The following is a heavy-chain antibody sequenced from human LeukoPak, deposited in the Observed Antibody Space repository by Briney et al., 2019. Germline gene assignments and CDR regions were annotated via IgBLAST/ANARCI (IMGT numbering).Heavy chain of an antibody. Sequence: KSSDTLSLTCSVSGGSISSGGYYWSWIRQHPGKGLEWIGYIYYSGSTYYNPSLKSRVTISVDTSKNQFSLKLSSVTAADTAVYYCARGNTGYSSSWYLDYWGQGTLVTVSS. D-gene: IGHD6-13*01. J-gene: IGHJ4*02. V-gene: IGHV4-31*03. CDR2: IYYSGST. CDR1: GGSISSGGYY. CDR3: ARGNTGYSSSWYLDY.